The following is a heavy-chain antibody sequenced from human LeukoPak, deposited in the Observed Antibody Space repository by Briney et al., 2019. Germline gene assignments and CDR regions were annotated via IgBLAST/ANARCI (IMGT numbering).Heavy chain of an antibody. CDR1: GGSFSGYY. CDR3: ARARMTTVTTFYFDY. CDR2: IYYSGST. V-gene: IGHV4-34*09. D-gene: IGHD4-17*01. J-gene: IGHJ4*02. Sequence: TSETLSLTCAVYGGSFSGYYWSWIRQPPGKGLEWIGYIYYSGSTYYNPSLKSRVTISVDTSKNQFSLKLSSVTAADTAVYYCARARMTTVTTFYFDYWGQGTLVTVSS.